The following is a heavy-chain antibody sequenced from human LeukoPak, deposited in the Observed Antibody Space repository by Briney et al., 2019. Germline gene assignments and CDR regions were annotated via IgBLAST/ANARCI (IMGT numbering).Heavy chain of an antibody. CDR1: GFTFSAYA. D-gene: IGHD1-1*01. CDR2: ISNNGGSS. V-gene: IGHV3-64D*09. J-gene: IGHJ4*02. CDR3: VKITSVTGGDC. Sequence: GGSLRLSCSASGFTFSAYAMYWVRQAPGKGLEYVSGISNNGGSSFYADSVKGRFTISRDNSKNTLYLQMSILRAEDTAVYYCVKITSVTGGDCWGQGTRLTVSS.